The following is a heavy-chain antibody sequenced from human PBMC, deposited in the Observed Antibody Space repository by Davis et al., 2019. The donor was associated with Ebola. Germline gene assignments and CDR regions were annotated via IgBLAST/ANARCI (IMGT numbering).Heavy chain of an antibody. CDR2: ISSSSNYI. D-gene: IGHD3-22*01. CDR3: ATYFYDSSGYNHYYYYGMDV. V-gene: IGHV3-21*01. CDR1: GFTFSSNS. J-gene: IGHJ6*04. Sequence: GESLKISCAASGFTFSSNSMNWVRQAPGKGLEWVSFISSSSNYIYYADSVKGRFTVSRDNAKNSLYLQMNSLRAEDTAVYYCATYFYDSSGYNHYYYYGMDVWGKGTTVTVSA.